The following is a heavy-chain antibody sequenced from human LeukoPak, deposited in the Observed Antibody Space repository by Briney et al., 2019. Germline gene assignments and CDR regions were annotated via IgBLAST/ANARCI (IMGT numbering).Heavy chain of an antibody. D-gene: IGHD2-2*01. CDR2: ISGSGGST. CDR1: GFTFSSYA. V-gene: IGHV3-23*01. J-gene: IGHJ4*02. Sequence: GGSLRLSCAASGFTFSSYAMSWVRQAPGKGLEWVSAISGSGGSTYYADSVKGRFTISRDNSENTLYLQMNSLRAEDTAVYYCAKRGKIVVVPAATTHPYYFDYWGQGTLVTVSS. CDR3: AKRGKIVVVPAATTHPYYFDY.